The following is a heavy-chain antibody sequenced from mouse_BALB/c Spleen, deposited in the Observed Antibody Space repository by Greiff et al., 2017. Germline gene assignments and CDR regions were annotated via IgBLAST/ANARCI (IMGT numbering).Heavy chain of an antibody. CDR2: ISSGGSYT. D-gene: IGHD2-4*01. V-gene: IGHV5-6*01. J-gene: IGHJ2*01. CDR1: GFTFSSYG. Sequence: EVQVVESGGDLVKPGGSLKLSCAASGFTFSSYGMSWVRQTPDKRLEWVATISSGGSYTYYPDSVKGRFTISRDNAKNTLYLQMSSLKSEDTAMYYCARPSTMIYFDYWGQGTTLTVSS. CDR3: ARPSTMIYFDY.